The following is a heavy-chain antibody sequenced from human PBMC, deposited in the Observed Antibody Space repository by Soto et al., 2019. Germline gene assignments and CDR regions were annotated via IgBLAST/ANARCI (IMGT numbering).Heavy chain of an antibody. D-gene: IGHD5-18*01. CDR3: ARDSAPVDPAMVKGDYDY. CDR1: GFTFSSYS. CDR2: ISSSSSYI. Sequence: GGSLRLSCAASGFTFSSYSMNWVRQAPGKGLEWVSSISSSSSYIYYADSVKGRFTISRDNAKNSLYLQMNSLRAEDTAVYYCARDSAPVDPAMVKGDYDYWGQGTLVTVSS. V-gene: IGHV3-21*01. J-gene: IGHJ4*02.